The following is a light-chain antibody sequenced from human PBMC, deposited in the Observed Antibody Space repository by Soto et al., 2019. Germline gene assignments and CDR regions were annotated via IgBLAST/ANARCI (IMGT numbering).Light chain of an antibody. J-gene: IGKJ1*01. CDR3: QQYGSLSWT. V-gene: IGKV3-15*01. Sequence: EILMTQSPVTLSGSPGERATLSCGASQGIFYNLAWFQQRPGKAPRLLIYDTSTRATGVPTRLSGSRSGAELTLTINSMKSEDFEVYYCQQYGSLSWTFGQGTKVDIK. CDR1: QGIFYN. CDR2: DTS.